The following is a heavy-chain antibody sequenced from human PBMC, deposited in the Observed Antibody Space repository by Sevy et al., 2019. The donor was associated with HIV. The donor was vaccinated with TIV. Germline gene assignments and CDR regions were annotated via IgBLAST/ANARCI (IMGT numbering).Heavy chain of an antibody. CDR3: AIITMIARLDY. V-gene: IGHV3-23*01. J-gene: IGHJ4*02. D-gene: IGHD3-22*01. CDR2: ISGSGGST. Sequence: GGSLRLSCAASGFTFSSYAMSWVRQAPGKGLEWVSAISGSGGSTYYADSVKGRFTISRDNSKNKLYLQMNSLRAEDTAVYYCAIITMIARLDYWGQGTLVTVSS. CDR1: GFTFSSYA.